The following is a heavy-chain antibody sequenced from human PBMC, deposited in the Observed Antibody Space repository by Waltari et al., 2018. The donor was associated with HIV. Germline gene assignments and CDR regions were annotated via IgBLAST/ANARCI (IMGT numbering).Heavy chain of an antibody. CDR2: IYPGDSDT. V-gene: IGHV5-51*03. CDR1: GYSFTSHW. CDR3: ATSRSTYYDTGGYFDY. J-gene: IGHJ4*02. Sequence: EVQLVQSGAEVKKPGESLKISCKASGYSFTSHWIGRVRQMPGKGLEWMGIIYPGDSDTRYSPSFQGQVTISADKSISTAYLQWSSLKASDTAMYYCATSRSTYYDTGGYFDYWGQGNPGHRLL. D-gene: IGHD3-22*01.